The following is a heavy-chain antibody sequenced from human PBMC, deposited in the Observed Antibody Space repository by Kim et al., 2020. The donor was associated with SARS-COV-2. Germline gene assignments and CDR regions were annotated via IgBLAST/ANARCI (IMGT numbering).Heavy chain of an antibody. CDR3: AKDRGFMITFGGVIVDY. D-gene: IGHD3-16*02. J-gene: IGHJ4*02. V-gene: IGHV3-30*02. Sequence: VKGRFTISRDNSKNTLYLQMNSLRAEDTAVYYCAKDRGFMITFGGVIVDYWGQGTLVTVSS.